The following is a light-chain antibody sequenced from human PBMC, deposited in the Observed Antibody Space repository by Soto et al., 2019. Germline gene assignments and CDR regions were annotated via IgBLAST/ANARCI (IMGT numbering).Light chain of an antibody. Sequence: EIVLTQSPATLSLSPGERATLSCRASQSIGLAIAWYQHKPGQAPRLLIFDASQRATGIPARFRGSGSGTDFTLSISRLEPEDFAVYYCQQRTDRPPWTFGQGTKVDMK. V-gene: IGKV3-11*01. CDR1: QSIGLA. CDR3: QQRTDRPPWT. CDR2: DAS. J-gene: IGKJ1*01.